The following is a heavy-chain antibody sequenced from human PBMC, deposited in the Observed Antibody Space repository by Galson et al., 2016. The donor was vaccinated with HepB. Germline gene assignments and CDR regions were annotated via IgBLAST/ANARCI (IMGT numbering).Heavy chain of an antibody. CDR3: ARYTNSALGTAPFYYSGLDV. CDR1: GASIRNDF. CDR2: IYNTGSA. Sequence: LTCTVSGASIRNDFWTWIRQPPGKGLEWIGYIYNTGSANYNPSLKSRVSISIDTSKNQFSLKVSSVTAADTAVYYCARYTNSALGTAPFYYSGLDVWGQGTTVIVSS. J-gene: IGHJ6*02. V-gene: IGHV4-59*01. D-gene: IGHD7-27*01.